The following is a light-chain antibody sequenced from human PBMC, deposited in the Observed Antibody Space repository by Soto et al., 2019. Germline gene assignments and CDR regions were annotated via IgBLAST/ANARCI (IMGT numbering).Light chain of an antibody. J-gene: IGKJ2*01. CDR1: QDISNF. Sequence: DIQITQSRSSLSASVGDRVTITCRASQDISNFVAWYQQKPGKVPKPPIYAAATLRTGFQPLFSGSGSGTVFTLTINNLQPEDVATYYCQKYNCAPNTFGRGTRLEIK. CDR2: AAA. V-gene: IGKV1-27*01. CDR3: QKYNCAPNT.